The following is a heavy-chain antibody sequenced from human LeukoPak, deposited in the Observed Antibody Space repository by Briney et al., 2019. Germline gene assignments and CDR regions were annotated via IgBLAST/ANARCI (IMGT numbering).Heavy chain of an antibody. CDR1: GGSFSGYY. CDR2: INHSGST. J-gene: IGHJ3*02. V-gene: IGHV4-34*01. Sequence: SETLSLTCAVYGGSFSGYYWSWIRQPPGKGLEWIGEINHSGSTNYNPSLKSRVTISVDTSKNQFSLKLSSVTAADTAVYYCARGRISMTVDDAFDMWGQGTMVTVSS. D-gene: IGHD3-22*01. CDR3: ARGRISMTVDDAFDM.